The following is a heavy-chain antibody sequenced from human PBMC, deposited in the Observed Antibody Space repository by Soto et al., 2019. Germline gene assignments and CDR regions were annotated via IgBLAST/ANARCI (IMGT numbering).Heavy chain of an antibody. V-gene: IGHV4-4*02. J-gene: IGHJ6*02. CDR1: GGSISSSNW. Sequence: SETLSLTCAVSGGSISSSNWWSWVRQPPGKGLEWIGEIYHSGGTNYNPSLKSRVTISVDKSKNQFSLKLSSVTAADTAVYYCASTNSGSYRSPYYYYGMDVWGQGTTVTVS. CDR2: IYHSGGT. D-gene: IGHD1-26*01. CDR3: ASTNSGSYRSPYYYYGMDV.